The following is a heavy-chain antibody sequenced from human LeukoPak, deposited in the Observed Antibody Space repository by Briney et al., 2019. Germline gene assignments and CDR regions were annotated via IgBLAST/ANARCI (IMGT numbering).Heavy chain of an antibody. Sequence: GGSLRLSCAASGFTFSSYWMNWLRQAPGKGLEWLSYITSSGTTTDYADSVKGRFTISRDNAKNSMFLQMNSLRPEDTAVYYCARDPDYGDPEWGQGTLVTVSS. CDR2: ITSSGTTT. CDR3: ARDPDYGDPE. V-gene: IGHV3-48*03. J-gene: IGHJ4*02. CDR1: GFTFSSYW. D-gene: IGHD4-17*01.